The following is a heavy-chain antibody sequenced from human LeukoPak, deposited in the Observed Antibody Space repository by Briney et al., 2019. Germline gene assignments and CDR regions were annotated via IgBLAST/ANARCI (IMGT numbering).Heavy chain of an antibody. Sequence: SETLSLTCTVSGGSISSSSYYWGWIRQPPGKGLEWIGSIYYSGSTYYNPSLKSRVTISVDTSKNQFSLKLSSVTAADTAVYYCARVGGPRDYWGQGTLVTVSS. CDR3: ARVGGPRDY. D-gene: IGHD3-16*01. J-gene: IGHJ4*02. CDR1: GGSISSSSYY. CDR2: IYYSGST. V-gene: IGHV4-39*07.